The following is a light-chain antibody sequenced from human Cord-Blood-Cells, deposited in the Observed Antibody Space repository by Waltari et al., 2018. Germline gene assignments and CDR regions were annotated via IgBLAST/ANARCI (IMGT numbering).Light chain of an antibody. V-gene: IGLV1-47*01. CDR1: SSNIGSNY. CDR2: RNN. J-gene: IGLJ3*02. CDR3: AAWDDSLSGPV. Sequence: QSVLTQPPSASGTPGQRVTISCSGSSSNIGSNYVYWYQQLPGTTPKLLIYRNNPLPAGVPDRFSGSKSGTSASLAISGLRSEDEADYYCAAWDDSLSGPVFGGGTKLTVL.